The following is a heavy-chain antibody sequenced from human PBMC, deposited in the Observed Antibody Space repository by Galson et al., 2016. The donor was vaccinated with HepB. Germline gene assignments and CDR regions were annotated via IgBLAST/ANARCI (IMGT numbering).Heavy chain of an antibody. V-gene: IGHV4-59*01. J-gene: IGHJ4*02. CDR2: IYYNGYS. D-gene: IGHD1-1*01. CDR1: GGSISGYY. CDR3: ARTPRGKPFFYFDY. Sequence: SETLSLTCSVSGGSISGYYCSWIRQPPGGGLEWMGFIYYNGYSVYNPSLESRVTMSMDTSQNQFSLTLTSVTPADTALYFCARTPRGKPFFYFDYWGLGRRVTVSS.